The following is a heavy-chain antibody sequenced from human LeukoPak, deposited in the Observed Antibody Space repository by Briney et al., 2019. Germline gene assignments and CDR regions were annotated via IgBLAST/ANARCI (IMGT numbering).Heavy chain of an antibody. Sequence: GASVTVSCKASGHTFTGYYLHWVRLAPGQGLEWMGWLNPNSGGTNYAQDFQGRVTMTRDTSISTAYMELSRLTSDDTAVYYCARGDSYGELDYWGQGTLVTVSS. CDR3: ARGDSYGELDY. CDR1: GHTFTGYY. D-gene: IGHD4-17*01. CDR2: LNPNSGGT. V-gene: IGHV1-2*02. J-gene: IGHJ4*02.